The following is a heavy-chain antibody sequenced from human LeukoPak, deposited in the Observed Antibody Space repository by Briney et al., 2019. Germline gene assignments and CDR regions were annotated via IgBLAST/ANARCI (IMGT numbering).Heavy chain of an antibody. V-gene: IGHV6-1*01. Sequence: QTLSLTCAISGDSVSGNSVTWNWIRQTPSRGLEWLGRTYYRSTWYNDYAVSVRGRITVNPDTSKNQFSLHLNSVTPEDTAVYYCARRLTQYDCFDPWGQGILVTVSS. CDR2: TYYRSTWYN. CDR1: GDSVSGNSVT. CDR3: ARRLTQYDCFDP. D-gene: IGHD2-2*01. J-gene: IGHJ5*02.